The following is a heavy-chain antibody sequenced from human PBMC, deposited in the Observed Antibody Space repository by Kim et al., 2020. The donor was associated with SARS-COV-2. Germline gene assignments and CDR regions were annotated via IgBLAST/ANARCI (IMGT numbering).Heavy chain of an antibody. CDR3: ATERSITMVRGVVADY. Sequence: GGSLRLSCAASGFTFSTYSMNWVRQAPGKGLEWVSSISSSSAYIYYADSVKGRFTISRDNAKNSLYLEMNSLRAEDTAVYYCATERSITMVRGVVADYWGQGTLVTVSS. CDR2: ISSSSAYI. CDR1: GFTFSTYS. D-gene: IGHD3-10*01. J-gene: IGHJ4*02. V-gene: IGHV3-21*01.